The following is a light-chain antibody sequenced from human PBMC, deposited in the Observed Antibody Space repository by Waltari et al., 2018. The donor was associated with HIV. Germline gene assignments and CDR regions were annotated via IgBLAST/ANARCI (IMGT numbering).Light chain of an antibody. J-gene: IGLJ2*01. CDR3: QSYDSSVNGLVI. V-gene: IGLV1-40*01. Sequence: QSVLTQPPSVSGAPGQRVNISCTGSNSNIGARYDVHWYQQFPGASPKLIIYGNKNRPSGVPDRFSGSKSGISASLAITVLQADDEADYYCQSYDSSVNGLVIYGGGTKLTVL. CDR2: GNK. CDR1: NSNIGARYD.